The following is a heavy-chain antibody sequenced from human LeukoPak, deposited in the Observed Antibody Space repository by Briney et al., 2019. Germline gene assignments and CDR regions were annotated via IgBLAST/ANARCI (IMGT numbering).Heavy chain of an antibody. Sequence: ASVKVSCKASGYTFTGYYMHWVRQAPGQGLEWMGWINPNSGGTNYAQKFQGRVTMTRDTSISTAYMELSRLRSDDTAVYYCAREQPYYYGSGSSSHSDYWGQGTLVTVSS. CDR1: GYTFTGYY. D-gene: IGHD3-10*01. CDR3: AREQPYYYGSGSSSHSDY. CDR2: INPNSGGT. J-gene: IGHJ4*02. V-gene: IGHV1-2*02.